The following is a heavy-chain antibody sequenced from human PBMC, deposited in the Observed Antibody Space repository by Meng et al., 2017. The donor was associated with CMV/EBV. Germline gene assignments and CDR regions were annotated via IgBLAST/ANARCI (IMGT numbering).Heavy chain of an antibody. D-gene: IGHD1-1*01. CDR2: IYPGDSDT. J-gene: IGHJ4*02. CDR1: GYRFTSYW. Sequence: CNGSGYRFTSYWIGWVRQMPGKGLEWMGIIYPGDSDTRYSPSFQGQVTISADKSISTAYLQWSSLKASDTAMYYCASTTGNDIGYFDYWGQGTLVTVSS. CDR3: ASTTGNDIGYFDY. V-gene: IGHV5-51*01.